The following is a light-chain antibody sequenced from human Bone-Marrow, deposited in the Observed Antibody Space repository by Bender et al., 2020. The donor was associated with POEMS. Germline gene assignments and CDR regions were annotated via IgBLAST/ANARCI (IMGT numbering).Light chain of an antibody. J-gene: IGLJ3*02. CDR1: SSDIGTYPH. CDR3: QSFDTSLSGWV. V-gene: IGLV2-14*01. CDR2: EVN. Sequence: QSVLTQPASVSGSPGQSITISCTGTSSDIGTYPHVSWYQQHPSEVPKLIIYEVNNRPSGISHRFSGSKSGTSVSLAITGLQAEDEADYYGQSFDTSLSGWVFGAGTKLTV.